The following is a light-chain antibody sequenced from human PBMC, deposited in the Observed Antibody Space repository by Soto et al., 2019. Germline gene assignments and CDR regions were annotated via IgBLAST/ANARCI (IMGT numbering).Light chain of an antibody. CDR1: SSDVGSYNL. CDR2: EVS. J-gene: IGLJ3*02. V-gene: IGLV2-23*02. CDR3: CSYAGSSTLV. Sequence: QPVLTQPASVSGSPGQSITISCTGTSSDVGSYNLVSWYQQHPGKAPKLMIYEVSKRPSGVSNRFSGSKSGNTASLTISGLQAEDEADSYCCSYAGSSTLVFGGGTKLTVL.